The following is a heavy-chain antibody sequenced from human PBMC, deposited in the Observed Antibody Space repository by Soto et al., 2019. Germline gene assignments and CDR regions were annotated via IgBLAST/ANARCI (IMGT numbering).Heavy chain of an antibody. CDR1: GGTFSSYA. Sequence: SVKVSCKASGGTFSSYAISWVRQAPGQGLEWMGGIIPIFGTANYAQKFQGRVTITADESTSTAYMELSSLRSEDTAVYYCGESGSGSLAYFDYWGQGTLVTVSS. CDR3: GESGSGSLAYFDY. D-gene: IGHD3-10*01. CDR2: IIPIFGTA. V-gene: IGHV1-69*13. J-gene: IGHJ4*02.